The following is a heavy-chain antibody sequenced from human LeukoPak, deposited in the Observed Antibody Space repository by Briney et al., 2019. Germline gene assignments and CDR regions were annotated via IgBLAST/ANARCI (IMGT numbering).Heavy chain of an antibody. Sequence: SETLSLTCTVSGGSISSGDYYWSWIRQPPGKGLEWIGYIYYSGSTNYNPSLKSRVTISVDTSKNQFSLKLSSVTAADTAVYYCASGLYGSGSPFDYWGQGTLVTVSS. CDR2: IYYSGST. CDR3: ASGLYGSGSPFDY. D-gene: IGHD3-10*01. CDR1: GGSISSGDYY. V-gene: IGHV4-61*08. J-gene: IGHJ4*02.